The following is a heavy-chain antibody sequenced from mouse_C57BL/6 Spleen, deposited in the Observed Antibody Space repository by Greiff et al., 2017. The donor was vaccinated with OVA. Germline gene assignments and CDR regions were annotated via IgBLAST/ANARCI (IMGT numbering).Heavy chain of an antibody. CDR3: ARMQIYDGYLYYAMDC. J-gene: IGHJ4*01. CDR2: IDPNSGGT. CDR1: SYTFTSYW. V-gene: IGHV1-72*01. D-gene: IGHD2-3*01. Sequence: QVQLQQPGAELVKPGASVKLSCKASSYTFTSYWMHWVKQRPGRGLEWIGRIDPNSGGTKYNEKFKSKATLTVDKPSSTAYMQLSSLTSEDSAVYCCARMQIYDGYLYYAMDCWGQGTSVTVSS.